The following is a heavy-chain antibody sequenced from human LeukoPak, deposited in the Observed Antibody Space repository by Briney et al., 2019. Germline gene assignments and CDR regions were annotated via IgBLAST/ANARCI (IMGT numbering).Heavy chain of an antibody. V-gene: IGHV1-69*01. CDR2: IIPNSGTT. CDR3: ARDGCSGGSCYYDRIDY. Sequence: GSSVKVSCKASGGTLSSYAISWVRQAPGQGLEWMGGIIPNSGTTNYAQNFQGRVTITADESTSTAFMELSSLRSEDTAVYYCARDGCSGGSCYYDRIDYWGQGTLVTVSS. J-gene: IGHJ4*02. CDR1: GGTLSSYA. D-gene: IGHD2-15*01.